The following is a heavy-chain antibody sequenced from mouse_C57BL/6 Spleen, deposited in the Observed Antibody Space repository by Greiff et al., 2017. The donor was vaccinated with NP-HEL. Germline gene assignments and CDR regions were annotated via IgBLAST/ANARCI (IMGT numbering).Heavy chain of an antibody. Sequence: DVQLVESEGGLVQPGSSMKLSCTASGFTFSDYYMAWVRQVPEKGLEWVANINYDGSSTYYLDSLKSRFIISRDNAKNILYLQMSSLKSEDTATYYCARARYGSSYRYAMDYWGQGTSVTVSS. CDR3: ARARYGSSYRYAMDY. CDR1: GFTFSDYY. D-gene: IGHD1-1*01. V-gene: IGHV5-16*01. J-gene: IGHJ4*01. CDR2: INYDGSST.